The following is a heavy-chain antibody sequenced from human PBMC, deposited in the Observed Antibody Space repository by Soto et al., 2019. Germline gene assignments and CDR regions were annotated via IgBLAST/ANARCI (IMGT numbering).Heavy chain of an antibody. CDR2: IYYSGST. Sequence: LSLTCTVSGGSISSYYWSWIRQPPGKGLEWIGYIYYSGSTNYNPSLKSRVTISVDTSKNQFSLKLSSVTAADTAVYYCARDDLYYYDSSGYWASGDYGMDVWGQGTTVTVSS. V-gene: IGHV4-59*01. D-gene: IGHD3-22*01. CDR3: ARDDLYYYDSSGYWASGDYGMDV. J-gene: IGHJ6*02. CDR1: GGSISSYY.